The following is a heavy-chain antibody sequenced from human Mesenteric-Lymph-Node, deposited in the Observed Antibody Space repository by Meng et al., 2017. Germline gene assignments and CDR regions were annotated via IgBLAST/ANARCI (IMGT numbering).Heavy chain of an antibody. CDR3: ARRGDGSGYYLDS. Sequence: QVQLVEAGGGVVQPGRSLRLYGTASGFTFRSYGMNWFRQAPGKGLEWVAVISYAGSNKYYADSVKGRFTISKDNSKSTLYLQMNSLRTEDTAVYYCARRGDGSGYYLDSWGQGTLVTVSS. J-gene: IGHJ4*02. CDR1: GFTFRSYG. D-gene: IGHD3-22*01. CDR2: ISYAGSNK. V-gene: IGHV3-30*03.